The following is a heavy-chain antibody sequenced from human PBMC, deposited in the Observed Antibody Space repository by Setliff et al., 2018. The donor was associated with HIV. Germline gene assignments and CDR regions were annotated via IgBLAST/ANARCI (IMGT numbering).Heavy chain of an antibody. CDR1: GGTVTAYV. CDR3: ARGGSSRMYYFDY. CDR2: IIPILDIA. D-gene: IGHD6-13*01. J-gene: IGHJ4*02. Sequence: ASVKVSCKASGGTVTAYVLSWVRQAPGQGLEWMGGIIPILDIANYAQKFQDRVTITADKSTSTAYMELSSLRSEETAVYYCARGGSSRMYYFDYWGQGTLVTVSS. V-gene: IGHV1-69*10.